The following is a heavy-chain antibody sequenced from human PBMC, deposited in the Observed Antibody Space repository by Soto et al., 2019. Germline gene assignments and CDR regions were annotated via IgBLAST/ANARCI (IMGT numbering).Heavy chain of an antibody. Sequence: PXESLTISGRASGYNFSRFWIGLVGQMPGKGLEWMGIIYPGDSDTRYSPSFQGQVTISADKSISTAYLQWSSLKASDTAMYYCARHEDFWNGSPYYYYGMDVWGQGTTVTVSS. CDR1: GYNFSRFW. CDR2: IYPGDSDT. J-gene: IGHJ6*02. D-gene: IGHD3-3*01. CDR3: ARHEDFWNGSPYYYYGMDV. V-gene: IGHV5-51*01.